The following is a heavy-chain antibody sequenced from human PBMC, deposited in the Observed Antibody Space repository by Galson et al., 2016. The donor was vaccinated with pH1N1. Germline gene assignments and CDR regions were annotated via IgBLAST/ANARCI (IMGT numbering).Heavy chain of an antibody. V-gene: IGHV3-23*01. CDR2: ISGGGGST. J-gene: IGHJ4*02. CDR1: GFTFSSYA. Sequence: SLRLSCAASGFTFSSYAVSWVRQAPGKGLEWVSGISGGGGSTYYADSVKGRFTISRDNSRNTLYLQMNSLRADDTAVYYCAKAHTTRSGTYPYFFDYWGQRTLVTVSS. D-gene: IGHD1-26*01. CDR3: AKAHTTRSGTYPYFFDY.